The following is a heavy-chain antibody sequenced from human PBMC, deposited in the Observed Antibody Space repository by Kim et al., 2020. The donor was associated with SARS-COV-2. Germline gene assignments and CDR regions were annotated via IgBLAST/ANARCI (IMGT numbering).Heavy chain of an antibody. CDR2: INPNSGGT. CDR1: GYTFTNYH. D-gene: IGHD6-19*01. CDR3: ARETYTGAWWVGGVYYFYGLDV. J-gene: IGHJ6*02. V-gene: IGHV1-2*06. Sequence: ASVKVSCKASGYTFTNYHIHWVRQAPGQGLEWMGRINPNSGGTNYVQKFQGRVTMTRDTSITTAYMELNRLTSDDMAVYFCARETYTGAWWVGGVYYFYGLDVWGQGTTITVSS.